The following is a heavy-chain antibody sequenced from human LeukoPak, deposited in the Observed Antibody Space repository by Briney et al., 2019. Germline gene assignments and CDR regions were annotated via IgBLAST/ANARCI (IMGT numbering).Heavy chain of an antibody. CDR3: ARDGDYSFGYGKDY. CDR1: GFTFDDYA. J-gene: IGHJ4*02. V-gene: IGHV3-30-3*01. CDR2: ISRDGSNE. Sequence: GRSLRLSCAASGFTFDDYAMHWVRQAPGKGLEWVARISRDGSNEHYADSVKGRFTISRDNSRNTLYLQVNSLRTEDTAVYYCARDGDYSFGYGKDYWGQGTLVTVSS. D-gene: IGHD5-18*01.